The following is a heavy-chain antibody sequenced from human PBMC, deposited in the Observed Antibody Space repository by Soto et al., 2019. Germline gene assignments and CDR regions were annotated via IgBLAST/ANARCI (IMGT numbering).Heavy chain of an antibody. CDR3: ARGLGYDSSGYSN. V-gene: IGHV4-30-4*01. J-gene: IGHJ4*02. CDR2: IYYSGST. CDR1: GGSISSGDYY. Sequence: SETLSPTCTVSGGSISSGDYYWSWIRQPPGKGLEWIGYIYYSGSTYYNPSLKSRVTISVDTSKNQFSLKLSSVTAADTAVYYCARGLGYDSSGYSNWGQGTLVTVSS. D-gene: IGHD3-22*01.